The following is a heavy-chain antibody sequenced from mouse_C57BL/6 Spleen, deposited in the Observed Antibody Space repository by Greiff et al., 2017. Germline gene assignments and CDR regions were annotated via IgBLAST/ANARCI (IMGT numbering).Heavy chain of an antibody. V-gene: IGHV1-55*01. Sequence: VQLQQPGAELVKPGASVKMSCKASGYTFTSYWITWVKQRPGQGLEWIGDIYPGSGSTNYNEKFKSKATLTVDTSSSTAYMQLSSLTSEDSAVYYCARGGPPNPLFAYWGQGTLVTVSA. D-gene: IGHD3-3*01. CDR1: GYTFTSYW. CDR3: ARGGPPNPLFAY. J-gene: IGHJ3*01. CDR2: IYPGSGST.